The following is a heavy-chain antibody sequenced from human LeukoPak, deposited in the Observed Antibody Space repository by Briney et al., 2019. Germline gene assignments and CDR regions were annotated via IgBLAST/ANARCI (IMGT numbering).Heavy chain of an antibody. Sequence: PGGSLRLSCAASGFTFSSFAFHWGRQAPGKGLEWVAVISHDGNTKYYADSVKGRFTSSRDNSKDTLYLQMNSLRPEDTAVYYCARDRYRGDGSNYRYLDLWGRGTLVSVSS. J-gene: IGHJ2*01. CDR1: GFTFSSFA. CDR3: ARDRYRGDGSNYRYLDL. CDR2: ISHDGNTK. D-gene: IGHD5-24*01. V-gene: IGHV3-30-3*01.